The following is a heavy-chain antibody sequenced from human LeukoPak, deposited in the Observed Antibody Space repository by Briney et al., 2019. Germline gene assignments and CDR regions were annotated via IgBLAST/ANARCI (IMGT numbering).Heavy chain of an antibody. CDR1: GFTFSSYA. CDR2: ISYDGSNK. V-gene: IGHV3-30*04. J-gene: IGHJ4*02. Sequence: GGSLRLSCAASGFTFSSYAMHWVRQAPGKGLAWVAVISYDGSNKYYVDSVKGRFTISRDNSKNTLYLQMNSLRAEDTALYYCARERAAGNPSHLDYWGQGTLVTVSS. D-gene: IGHD6-13*01. CDR3: ARERAAGNPSHLDY.